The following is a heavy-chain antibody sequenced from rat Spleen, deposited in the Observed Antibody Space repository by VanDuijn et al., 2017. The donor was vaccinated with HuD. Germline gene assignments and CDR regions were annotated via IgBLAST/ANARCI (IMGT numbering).Heavy chain of an antibody. CDR2: ISTGGDNT. CDR1: GFTYSNYV. V-gene: IGHV5-25*01. J-gene: IGHJ1*01. CDR3: ATSPYYWYFDF. Sequence: EVQLVESGGGLVQPGRSLKLSCAASGFTYSNYVMAWVSQAPTKGLEWVAYISTGGDNTFYRDSVKGRFTVSRDNAKSTLYLQMDSLRSEDMATYYCATSPYYWYFDFWGPGTMVTVSS.